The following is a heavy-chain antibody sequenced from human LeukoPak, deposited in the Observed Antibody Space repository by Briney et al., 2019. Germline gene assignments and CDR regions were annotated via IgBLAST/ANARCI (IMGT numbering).Heavy chain of an antibody. J-gene: IGHJ4*02. D-gene: IGHD2-15*01. Sequence: ASVKVSCXASGYTFTGYYMHWVRQAPGQGLEWMGWINPNSGGTNYAQKFQGRVTMTRDTSISTAYMELSRLRSDDTAVYYCARGRVVVAAGDYWGQGTLVTVSS. CDR2: INPNSGGT. CDR1: GYTFTGYY. CDR3: ARGRVVVAAGDY. V-gene: IGHV1-2*02.